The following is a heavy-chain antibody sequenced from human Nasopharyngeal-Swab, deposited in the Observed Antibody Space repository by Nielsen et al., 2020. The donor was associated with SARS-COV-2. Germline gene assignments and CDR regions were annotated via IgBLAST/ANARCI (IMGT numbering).Heavy chain of an antibody. CDR1: GLTFSRYW. Sequence: GGSLRLSCAASGLTFSRYWMSWVRQAPGGGLEWVANIKQDGSEKYYVDSVKGRFTISRDNAKNSLYLQMNSLRAEDTAVYYCARTVKLVGSTTCYDYWGQGTLVTVSS. J-gene: IGHJ4*02. D-gene: IGHD2-2*01. V-gene: IGHV3-7*01. CDR3: ARTVKLVGSTTCYDY. CDR2: IKQDGSEK.